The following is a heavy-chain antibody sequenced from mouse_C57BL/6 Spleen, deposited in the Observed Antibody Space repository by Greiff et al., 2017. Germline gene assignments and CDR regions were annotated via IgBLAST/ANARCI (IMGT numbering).Heavy chain of an antibody. Sequence: VQLQQSGPELVKPGASVKISCKASGYTFTDYYMNWVKQSHGKSLEWIGDINPNNGGTSYNQKFKGKATLTVDKSSSTAYMELRSLTSEDSAVYYCARRNDGYSAWFAYWGQGTLVTVSA. CDR2: INPNNGGT. D-gene: IGHD2-3*01. CDR1: GYTFTDYY. CDR3: ARRNDGYSAWFAY. V-gene: IGHV1-26*01. J-gene: IGHJ3*01.